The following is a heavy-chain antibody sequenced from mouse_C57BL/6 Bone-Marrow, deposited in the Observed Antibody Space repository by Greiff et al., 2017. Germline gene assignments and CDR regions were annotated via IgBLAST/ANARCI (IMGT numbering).Heavy chain of an antibody. V-gene: IGHV1-18*01. CDR1: GYTFTDYN. Sequence: VQLQQSGPELVKPGASVKIPCKASGYTFTDYNMDWVKQSHGKSLEWIGDINPNNGGTIYNQKFKGKATLTVDKSSSTAYMELRSLTSEDTAVYYCARFVYDYDRLYYFDYWGQGTTLTVSS. CDR2: INPNNGGT. J-gene: IGHJ2*01. CDR3: ARFVYDYDRLYYFDY. D-gene: IGHD2-4*01.